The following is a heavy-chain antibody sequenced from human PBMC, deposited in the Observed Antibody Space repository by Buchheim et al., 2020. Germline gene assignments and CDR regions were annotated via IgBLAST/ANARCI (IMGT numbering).Heavy chain of an antibody. CDR3: AKVAHYYDSSGYFYYFDY. CDR2: ISGSGGST. V-gene: IGHV3-23*01. D-gene: IGHD3-22*01. J-gene: IGHJ4*02. CDR1: GFTFSSYA. Sequence: EVQLLESGGGLVQPGGSLRLSCAASGFTFSSYAMSWVRQAPGKGLEWVSAISGSGGSTYYEDSVKGRFTISRDNSKNTRYLQMNSLRAEDTAVYYCAKVAHYYDSSGYFYYFDYWGQGTL.